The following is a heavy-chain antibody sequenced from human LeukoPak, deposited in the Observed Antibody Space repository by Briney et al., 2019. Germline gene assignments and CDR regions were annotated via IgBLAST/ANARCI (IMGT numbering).Heavy chain of an antibody. V-gene: IGHV1-2*02. CDR1: GYTFTGYF. CDR3: ARGIAVAGTIDY. J-gene: IGHJ4*02. CDR2: INPNSGGT. Sequence: ASVKVSCKASGYTFTGYFMHWVRQAPGQGLERMGWINPNSGGTNYAQKFQGRVTMTRGTSISTAYMELSRLRSDDTAVYYCARGIAVAGTIDYWGQGTLVTVSS. D-gene: IGHD6-19*01.